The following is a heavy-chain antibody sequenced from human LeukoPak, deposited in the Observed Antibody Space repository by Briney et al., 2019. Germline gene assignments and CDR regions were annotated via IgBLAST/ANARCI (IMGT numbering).Heavy chain of an antibody. J-gene: IGHJ6*03. V-gene: IGHV1/OR15-1*04. CDR3: ARDGGGYYYYYMDV. CDR2: INPNSGGT. D-gene: IGHD3-16*01. Sequence: ASVKVSCKASGYIFTDYYMHWVRQAPGQELGWMGRINPNSGGTNYAQKFQGRVTMTRDTSISTVYMELSSLRSEDTAVYYCARDGGGYYYYYMDVWGKGTTVTVSS. CDR1: GYIFTDYY.